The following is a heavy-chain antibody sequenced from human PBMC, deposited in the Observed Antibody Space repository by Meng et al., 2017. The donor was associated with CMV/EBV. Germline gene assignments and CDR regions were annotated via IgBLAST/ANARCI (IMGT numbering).Heavy chain of an antibody. D-gene: IGHD3-3*01. CDR1: GYTFTGYY. CDR3: AKNRWYYDLAPMDV. V-gene: IGHV1-2*02. J-gene: IGHJ6*02. CDR2: INPNSGGT. Sequence: ASVKVSCKASGYTFTGYYMHWVRQAPGQGLEWMGWINPNSGGTNYAQKFQGRVTMTRDTSISTAYMELSSLRAEDTAVYYCAKNRWYYDLAPMDVWGQGTTVTVSS.